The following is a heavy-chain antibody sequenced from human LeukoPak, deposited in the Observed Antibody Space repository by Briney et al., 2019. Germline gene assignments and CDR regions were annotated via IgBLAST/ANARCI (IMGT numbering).Heavy chain of an antibody. CDR2: SIPIFGTA. V-gene: IGHV1-69*05. D-gene: IGHD6-6*01. CDR1: GGTFTSYA. J-gene: IGHJ3*02. CDR3: ARDRLSSSSAFAFDI. Sequence: SVKVSCKASGGTFTSYAISWVRQAPGQGLEWMGRSIPIFGTANYAQKFQGRVTITTDESTSTAYMELSSLRSEDTAVYYCARDRLSSSSAFAFDIWGKGTMVTVSS.